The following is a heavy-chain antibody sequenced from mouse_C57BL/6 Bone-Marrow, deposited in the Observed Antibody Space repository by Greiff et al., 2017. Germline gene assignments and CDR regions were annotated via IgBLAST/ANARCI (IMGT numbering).Heavy chain of an antibody. CDR1: GYTFTDYY. CDR3: AREGSSSFDY. J-gene: IGHJ2*01. CDR2: IFPGSGST. V-gene: IGHV1-75*01. D-gene: IGHD1-1*01. Sequence: QVQLKESGPELVKPGASVKISCKASGYTFTDYYINWVKQRPGQGLEWIGWIFPGSGSTYYNEKFKGKATLTVDKSSSTADMLLSSLTSEDSAVYFCAREGSSSFDYWGQGTTLTVSS.